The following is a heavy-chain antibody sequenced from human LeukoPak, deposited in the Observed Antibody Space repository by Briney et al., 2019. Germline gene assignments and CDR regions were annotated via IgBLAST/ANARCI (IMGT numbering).Heavy chain of an antibody. V-gene: IGHV3-66*01. CDR2: IYSGGST. J-gene: IGHJ4*02. CDR3: ARGNAYYDILTGYSPIDY. D-gene: IGHD3-9*01. Sequence: GGSLRLSCAASGFTVSSNYMSWVRQAPGKGLEWVSVIYSGGSTYYADSVKGRFTISRDNSKNTLYLQMNSLRAEDTAVYYCARGNAYYDILTGYSPIDYWGQGTLVTVSS. CDR1: GFTVSSNY.